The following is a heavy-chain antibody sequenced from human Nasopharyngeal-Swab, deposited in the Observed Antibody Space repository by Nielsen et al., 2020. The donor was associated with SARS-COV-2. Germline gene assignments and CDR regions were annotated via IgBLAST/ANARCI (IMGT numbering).Heavy chain of an antibody. J-gene: IGHJ5*02. Sequence: PGKGLEWIGYIYYSGSTNYNPSLKSRVTISVDTSKNQFSLKLSSVTAADAAVYYCARQLYLGWFDPWGQGTLVTVSS. V-gene: IGHV4-59*08. CDR3: ARQLYLGWFDP. D-gene: IGHD2-2*02. CDR2: IYYSGST.